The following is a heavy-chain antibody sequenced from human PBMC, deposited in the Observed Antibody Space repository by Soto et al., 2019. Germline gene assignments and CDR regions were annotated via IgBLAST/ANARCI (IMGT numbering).Heavy chain of an antibody. CDR2: ITSNSIYI. J-gene: IGHJ6*02. V-gene: IGHV3-21*01. CDR3: ARVLSGGNYYYHGLDV. CDR1: GFPFSNFD. D-gene: IGHD1-1*01. Sequence: EVQLVESGGGLVKPGGSLRLSCAASGFPFSNFDMNWVRQAPGKGLEWVSSITSNSIYIYYADSVKGRFTVSRDNAKNSLYLQMDSLRAEDTAVYYCARVLSGGNYYYHGLDVWGQGTTVTVSS.